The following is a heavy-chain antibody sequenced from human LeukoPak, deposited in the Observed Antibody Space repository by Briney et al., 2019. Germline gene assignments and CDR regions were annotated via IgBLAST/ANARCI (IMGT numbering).Heavy chain of an antibody. CDR3: AKSQLYGSYYYYGMDV. J-gene: IGHJ6*02. D-gene: IGHD1-1*01. CDR2: ISGSGGST. CDR1: GFTLSSYA. V-gene: IGHV3-23*01. Sequence: PGGSLRLSCAASGFTLSSYAMSWVRQAPGKGLEWVSAISGSGGSTYYADSVKGRFTISRDNSKNTLYLQMNSLRAEDTAVYYCAKSQLYGSYYYYGMDVWGQGTTVTVSS.